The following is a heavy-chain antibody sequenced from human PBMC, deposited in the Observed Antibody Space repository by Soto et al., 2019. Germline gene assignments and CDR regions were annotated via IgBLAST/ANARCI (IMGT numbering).Heavy chain of an antibody. D-gene: IGHD3-3*01. CDR1: GGSISSSSYY. CDR2: IYYSGST. CDR3: ARGARITIFGVVINLKPDFDY. J-gene: IGHJ4*02. Sequence: SETLSLTCTVSGGSISSSSYYWGWIRQPPGKGLEWIGSIYYSGSTYYNPSLKSRVTISVDTSKNQFSLKLSSVTAADTAVYYCARGARITIFGVVINLKPDFDYWGQGTLVTVSS. V-gene: IGHV4-39*01.